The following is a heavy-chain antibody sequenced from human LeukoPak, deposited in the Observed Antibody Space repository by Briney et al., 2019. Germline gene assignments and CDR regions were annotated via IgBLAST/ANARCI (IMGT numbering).Heavy chain of an antibody. D-gene: IGHD3-10*02. Sequence: PSETLSLTCTVSGVSISSYYWSWIQQPPGKGLEWIGYIYTSGSTNHNPSLKSRVTISVDTSKNQFSLKLSSVTAADTAAYYCARHVSTSESENFDYWGQGTLVTVSS. CDR1: GVSISSYY. CDR3: ARHVSTSESENFDY. J-gene: IGHJ4*02. V-gene: IGHV4-4*09. CDR2: IYTSGST.